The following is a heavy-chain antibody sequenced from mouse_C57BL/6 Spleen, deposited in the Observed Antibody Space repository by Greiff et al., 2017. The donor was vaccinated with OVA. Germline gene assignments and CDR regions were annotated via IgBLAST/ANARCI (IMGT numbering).Heavy chain of an antibody. CDR3: TRSPIYGSSYYFDY. Sequence: VQLQQSGTVLARPGASVKMSCKTSGYTFTSYWMHWVKQRPGQGLEWIGAIYPGNSDPSYNQKFKGKAKLTAVTSASTAYMELSSLTNEDSAVYYCTRSPIYGSSYYFDYWGQGTTLTVSS. CDR1: GYTFTSYW. J-gene: IGHJ2*01. CDR2: IYPGNSDP. D-gene: IGHD1-1*01. V-gene: IGHV1-5*01.